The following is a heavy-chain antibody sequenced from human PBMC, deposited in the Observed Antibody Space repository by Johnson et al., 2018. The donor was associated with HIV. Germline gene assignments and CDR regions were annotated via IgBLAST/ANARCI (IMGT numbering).Heavy chain of an antibody. J-gene: IGHJ3*02. CDR2: ISYDGRNQ. Sequence: VQLVESGGGVVQPGGSLRLSCGASGFTFSSHDMHWVRQAPGKGLEWVAVISYDGRNQYCADSVKGRFTISRDNSNKTVYLQMNSLGPEDTAVYYCAKPPSMGADAFDIWGQGTMVTVSS. V-gene: IGHV3-30*18. D-gene: IGHD3-16*01. CDR1: GFTFSSHD. CDR3: AKPPSMGADAFDI.